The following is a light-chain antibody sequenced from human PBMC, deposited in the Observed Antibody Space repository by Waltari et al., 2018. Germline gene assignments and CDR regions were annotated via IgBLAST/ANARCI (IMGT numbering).Light chain of an antibody. J-gene: IGLJ2*01. CDR3: CSYAGRFV. Sequence: VSWYQQHPGKDPKLIIYEGSKQPSGVSHRFSGSKSCNTASLTISGPQAEDEADYYCCSYAGRFVFGGGTKLTVL. CDR2: EGS. V-gene: IGLV2-23*01.